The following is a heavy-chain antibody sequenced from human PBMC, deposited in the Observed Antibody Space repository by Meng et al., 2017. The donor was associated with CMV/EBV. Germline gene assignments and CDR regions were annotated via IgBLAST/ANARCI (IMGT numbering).Heavy chain of an antibody. V-gene: IGHV2-5*01. CDR3: AHSEIQLWVFDY. J-gene: IGHJ4*02. CDR2: IYWNDDK. CDR1: GFSLSTSGVG. Sequence: TFSGFSLSTSGVGVGWIRQPPGKALEWLALIYWNDDKRYSPSPKSRLTITKDTSKNQVVLTMTNMDPVDTATYYCAHSEIQLWVFDYWGQGTLVTVSS. D-gene: IGHD5-18*01.